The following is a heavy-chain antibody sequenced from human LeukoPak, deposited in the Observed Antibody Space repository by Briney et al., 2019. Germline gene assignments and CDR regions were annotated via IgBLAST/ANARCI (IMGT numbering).Heavy chain of an antibody. CDR3: ARDYGDYGRQI. Sequence: GGSLRLSCAASWVIVSSNYMNWVRQAPGKGLEWVSVIYSGGTTYYADSVKGRFTISRDNSKNTLYLQMNSLRAEDTAVYYCARDYGDYGRQIWGQGTMVTVSS. V-gene: IGHV3-53*01. J-gene: IGHJ3*02. CDR2: IYSGGTT. D-gene: IGHD4-17*01. CDR1: WVIVSSNY.